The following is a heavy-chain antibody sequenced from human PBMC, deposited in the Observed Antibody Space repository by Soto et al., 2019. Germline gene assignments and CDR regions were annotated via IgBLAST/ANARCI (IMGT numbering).Heavy chain of an antibody. D-gene: IGHD3-10*01. CDR3: ARAGGSGSYWYYYGMDV. J-gene: IGHJ6*02. CDR2: IYYSGST. Sequence: SETLSLTCNVSGGANSSYYWSWVRQPRVKGLEWIGYIYYSGSTNYNPSLKSRVTISVDTSKNQFSLKLSSVTAADTAVYYCARAGGSGSYWYYYGMDVWGQGTTVTGSS. V-gene: IGHV4-59*01. CDR1: GGANSSYY.